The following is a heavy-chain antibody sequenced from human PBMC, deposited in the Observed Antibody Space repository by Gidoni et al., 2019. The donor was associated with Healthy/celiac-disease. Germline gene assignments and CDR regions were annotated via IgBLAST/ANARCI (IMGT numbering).Heavy chain of an antibody. D-gene: IGHD6-6*01. CDR1: GGSISSSNC. CDR3: ARDLEYSSSSNYYYGMDV. V-gene: IGHV4-4*02. J-gene: IGHJ6*02. Sequence: QVQLQESGPGLVQPSGTLSLTCAVSGGSISSSNCGSWVRQPPGKGLEWIGEIYHSGSTNYNPSLKSRVTISVDKSKNQFSLKLSSVTAADTAVYYCARDLEYSSSSNYYYGMDVWGQGTTVTVSS. CDR2: IYHSGST.